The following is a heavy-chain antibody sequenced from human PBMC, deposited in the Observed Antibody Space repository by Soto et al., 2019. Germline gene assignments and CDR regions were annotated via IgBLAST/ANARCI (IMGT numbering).Heavy chain of an antibody. Sequence: SETLSLTCTVSGGSSNSYYWSWIRQPPGKGLEWIGYIYYSGSTNYNPSLKSRATISVDTSKNQFTLKLSSVTAADTAVYYCARVPWQWLGGYAFDIWGQGTMVTVSS. CDR2: IYYSGST. CDR3: ARVPWQWLGGYAFDI. D-gene: IGHD6-19*01. J-gene: IGHJ3*02. CDR1: GGSSNSYY. V-gene: IGHV4-59*01.